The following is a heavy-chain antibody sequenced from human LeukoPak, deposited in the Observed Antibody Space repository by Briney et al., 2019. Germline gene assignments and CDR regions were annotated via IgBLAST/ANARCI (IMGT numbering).Heavy chain of an antibody. CDR2: IYYGGSP. V-gene: IGHV4-39*07. Sequence: SETLSLTCNVSGGSISTTTNSWGWAWIRQRPTKGLEWIGSIYYGGSPYYTSSLKSRVTISVDTSKNQFSLKLSSVTAADTAVYYCAGEVATDRYYYYYMDVWGKGTTVTISS. CDR1: GGSISTTTNS. J-gene: IGHJ6*03. CDR3: AGEVATDRYYYYYMDV. D-gene: IGHD5-12*01.